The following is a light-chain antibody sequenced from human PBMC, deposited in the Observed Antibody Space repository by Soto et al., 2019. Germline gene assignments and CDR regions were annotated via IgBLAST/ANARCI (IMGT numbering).Light chain of an antibody. J-gene: IGKJ1*01. Sequence: DTQMTQSPSTLSASVGDRVTIACRASPSISSWLAWYQQKPGKAPKLLIFKESSLASGVPSRFSGSGSGTEFTLTISSLQPDDFATYYCQQYNSYSGTFGQGPKVDIK. CDR3: QQYNSYSGT. CDR1: PSISSW. CDR2: KES. V-gene: IGKV1-5*03.